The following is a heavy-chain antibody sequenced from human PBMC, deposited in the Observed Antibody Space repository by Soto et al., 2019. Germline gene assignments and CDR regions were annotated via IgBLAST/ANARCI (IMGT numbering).Heavy chain of an antibody. CDR2: IHPNSGDT. CDR1: GYTLTAYY. V-gene: IGHV1-2*02. D-gene: IGHD2-15*01. J-gene: IGHJ4*02. CDR3: ARADCSGGSCYTCAN. Sequence: QVQLVQSGAEVRKPGASVKVSCKASGYTLTAYYLHWVRQAPGQGLEWVGWIHPNSGDTNYAQKVQGRVTFTRDTALSTAYMDLKRLTFNAPAIYYCARADCSGGSCYTCANWGQGTLITVSS.